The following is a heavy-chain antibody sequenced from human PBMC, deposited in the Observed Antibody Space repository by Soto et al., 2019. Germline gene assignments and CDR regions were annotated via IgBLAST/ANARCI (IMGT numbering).Heavy chain of an antibody. CDR3: ANGKGGVRYYYGMDV. CDR2: ISFDGSER. Sequence: QVQLVESGGGVVQPGTSLRLSCVVSGLTFRDSGMHWVRQAPGKGLDWVAVISFDGSERHYRASVQGRFSISRDNSRNTLYLQMNSLRGDDSAVYYCANGKGGVRYYYGMDVWGQGSTVTVSS. D-gene: IGHD1-26*01. J-gene: IGHJ6*02. CDR1: GLTFRDSG. V-gene: IGHV3-30*18.